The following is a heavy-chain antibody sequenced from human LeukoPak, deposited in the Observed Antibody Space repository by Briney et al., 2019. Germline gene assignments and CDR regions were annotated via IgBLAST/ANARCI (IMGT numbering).Heavy chain of an antibody. CDR3: ARAGPVAPYYYYGMDV. V-gene: IGHV1-2*04. J-gene: IGHJ6*02. CDR2: FNPNSGGT. Sequence: GASVKVSCKASGYTFTGYYMHWVRQAPGQGLEWMGWFNPNSGGTNYAQKFQGWVTMTRDTSISTAYMELSRLRSDDTAVYYCARAGPVAPYYYYGMDVWGQGTTVTVSS. CDR1: GYTFTGYY. D-gene: IGHD1-14*01.